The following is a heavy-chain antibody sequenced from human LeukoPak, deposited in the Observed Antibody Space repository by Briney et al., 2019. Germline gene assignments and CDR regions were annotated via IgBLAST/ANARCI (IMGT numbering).Heavy chain of an antibody. CDR2: IYSGGST. CDR3: ARAGGCSSTSCYTDY. D-gene: IGHD2-2*01. V-gene: IGHV3-66*01. CDR1: GFTVSSNY. Sequence: GGSLRLSCAASGFTVSSNYTSWVRQAPGKGLEWVSVIYSGGSTYYADSVKGRFTISRDNSKNTLYLQMNSLRAEDTAVYYCARAGGCSSTSCYTDYWGQGTLVTVSS. J-gene: IGHJ4*02.